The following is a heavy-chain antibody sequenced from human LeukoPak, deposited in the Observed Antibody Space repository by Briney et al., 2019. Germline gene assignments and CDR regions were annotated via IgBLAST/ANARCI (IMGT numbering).Heavy chain of an antibody. CDR2: IYHSGST. V-gene: IGHV4-38-2*01. J-gene: IGHJ4*02. CDR1: GYSISSGYY. D-gene: IGHD3-22*01. CDR3: ARLGITMIASSSPPDY. Sequence: SETLSLTCAVSGYSISSGYYWGGIRQPPGKGLEWIGSIYHSGSTYYNPSLKSRVTISVDTSKNQFSLKLSSVTAVDTAVYYCARLGITMIASSSPPDYWGQGTLVTVSS.